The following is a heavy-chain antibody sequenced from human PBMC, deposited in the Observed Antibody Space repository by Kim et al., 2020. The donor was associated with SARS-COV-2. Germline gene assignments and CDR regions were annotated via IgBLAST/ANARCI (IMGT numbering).Heavy chain of an antibody. V-gene: IGHV4-34*01. J-gene: IGHJ4*02. D-gene: IGHD6-13*01. CDR2: T. Sequence: TNYTPALKSRVTISVDTSKNQFSLKLSSVTAADTAVYYCASRQSIAAAVYWGQGTLVTVSS. CDR3: ASRQSIAAAVY.